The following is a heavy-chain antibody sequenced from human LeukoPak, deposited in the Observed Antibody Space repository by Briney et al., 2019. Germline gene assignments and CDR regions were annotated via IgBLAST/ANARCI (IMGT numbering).Heavy chain of an antibody. D-gene: IGHD1-26*01. J-gene: IGHJ4*02. CDR3: ASRGGRDFDY. CDR2: ISAYDGNT. Sequence: ASVKVSCKASGYTFTSYGISWVRQAPGQGLEWMGWISAYDGNTNYAQKFQGRVTMTRDTSISTAYMELSRLRSDDTAMYYCASRGGRDFDYWGQGTLVTVSS. V-gene: IGHV1-18*01. CDR1: GYTFTSYG.